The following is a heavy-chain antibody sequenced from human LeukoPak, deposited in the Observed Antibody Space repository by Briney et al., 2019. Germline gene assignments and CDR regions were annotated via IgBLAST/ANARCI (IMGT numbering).Heavy chain of an antibody. V-gene: IGHV4-34*01. J-gene: IGHJ6*03. CDR3: ARGVGDFRYYYYYYYMDV. Sequence: PSETLSLTCAVYGGSFSGYYWSWIRQPPGKGLEWIGEINHSGSTNYNPSLKSRVTISVDTSKNQFSLKLSSVTAADTAVYYCARGVGDFRYYYYYYYMDVWGKGTTVTVSS. D-gene: IGHD2-21*02. CDR2: INHSGST. CDR1: GGSFSGYY.